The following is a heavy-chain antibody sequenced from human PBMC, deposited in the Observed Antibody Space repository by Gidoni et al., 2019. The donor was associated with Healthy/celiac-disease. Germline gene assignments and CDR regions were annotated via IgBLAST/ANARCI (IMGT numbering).Heavy chain of an antibody. Sequence: GQRGEWGGGLGQGGGSLRLSWAASGFTFSSFCMRWVRQAPGKGLGGVSRIHSDWSSTTYADSVQGPFTIPRAHANNTLYLQMHSLRAEDTARYYCARKDYYDSSGYHGSYYYVMAVWGQGTPVTV. CDR1: GFTFSSFC. V-gene: IGHV3-74*03. CDR3: ARKDYYDSSGYHGSYYYVMAV. D-gene: IGHD3-22*01. CDR2: IHSDWSST. J-gene: IGHJ6*02.